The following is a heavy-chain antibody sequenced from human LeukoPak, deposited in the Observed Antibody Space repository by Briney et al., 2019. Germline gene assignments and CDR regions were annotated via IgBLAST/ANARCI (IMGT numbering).Heavy chain of an antibody. J-gene: IGHJ5*02. CDR2: IYYSGST. V-gene: IGHV4-59*01. CDR3: ASARYSYGYVVS. D-gene: IGHD5-18*01. CDR1: GGSISSYY. Sequence: SETLSLTCTVSGGSISSYYWSWIRQPPGKGLEWIGYIYYSGSTNYNPSLKSRVTISVDTSKNQFSLKLSSVTAADTAVYYCASARYSYGYVVSWGQGTLVTVSS.